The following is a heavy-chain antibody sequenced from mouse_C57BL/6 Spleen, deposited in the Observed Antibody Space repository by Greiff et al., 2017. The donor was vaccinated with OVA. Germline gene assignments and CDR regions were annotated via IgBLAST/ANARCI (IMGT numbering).Heavy chain of an antibody. Sequence: VQLKESGPELVKPGASVKLSCKASGYTFTSYDINWVKQRPGQGLEWIGWIYPRDGSTKYNEKFKGKATLTVDTSSSTAYMELHSLTSEDSAVYFCAREGTTVVGGYFDVWGTGTTVTVSS. V-gene: IGHV1-85*01. D-gene: IGHD1-1*01. J-gene: IGHJ1*03. CDR1: GYTFTSYD. CDR3: AREGTTVVGGYFDV. CDR2: IYPRDGST.